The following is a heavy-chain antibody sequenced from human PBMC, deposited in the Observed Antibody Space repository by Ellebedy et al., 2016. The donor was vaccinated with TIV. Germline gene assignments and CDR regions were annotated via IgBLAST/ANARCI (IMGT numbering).Heavy chain of an antibody. CDR3: ARAGARQQLVGSFFDY. CDR2: ISAYNGNT. D-gene: IGHD6-13*01. J-gene: IGHJ4*02. CDR1: GYTFTSYY. V-gene: IGHV1-18*04. Sequence: ASVKVSXXASGYTFTSYYMHWVRQAPGQGLEWMGWISAYNGNTNYAQKLQGRVTMTTDTSTSTAYMELRSLRSDDTAVYYCARAGARQQLVGSFFDYWGQGTLVTVSS.